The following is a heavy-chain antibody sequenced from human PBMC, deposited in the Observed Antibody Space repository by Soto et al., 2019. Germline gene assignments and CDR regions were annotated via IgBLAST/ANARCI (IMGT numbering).Heavy chain of an antibody. CDR2: IRSKAYGGTT. D-gene: IGHD3-3*01. CDR1: GFTFGDYA. CDR3: NNLRIKIFGVVIIPYDY. Sequence: PGGSLRLSCTASGFTFGDYAMSWFRQAPGKGLEWVGFIRSKAYGGTTEYAASVKGRFTISRDDSKSIAYLQMNSLKTEDTAVYYCNNLRIKIFGVVIIPYDYWGQGTLVTVS. V-gene: IGHV3-49*03. J-gene: IGHJ4*02.